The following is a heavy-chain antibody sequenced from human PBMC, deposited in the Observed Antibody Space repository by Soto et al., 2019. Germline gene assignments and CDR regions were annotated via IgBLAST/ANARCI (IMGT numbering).Heavy chain of an antibody. V-gene: IGHV1-46*03. J-gene: IGHJ3*02. D-gene: IGHD6-13*01. CDR3: ARDLYSSSWYVRAFDM. Sequence: QVHLVQSGAEVKKPGTSVKVSCKASEYTFSTYSLHWVRQAPGQGLEWMGIINPTTTSTSDAQKFQGRVTMNRDTSTSTVYMELSSLRSEDTAVYYCARDLYSSSWYVRAFDMWGQGTMVTVSS. CDR1: EYTFSTYS. CDR2: INPTTTST.